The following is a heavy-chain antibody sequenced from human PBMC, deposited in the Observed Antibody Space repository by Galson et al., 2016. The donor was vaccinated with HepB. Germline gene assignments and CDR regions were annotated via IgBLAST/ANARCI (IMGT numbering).Heavy chain of an antibody. CDR2: INSDGSST. Sequence: SLRLSCAASGFTFSTYWMHRVRQAPGKGLVWVSRINSDGSSTGFADSVKGRFTISRDNAKNTLYLQMNSLRAEDTAVYYCARGGSRPLDYWGQGTLVTVSS. CDR1: GFTFSTYW. CDR3: ARGGSRPLDY. J-gene: IGHJ4*02. D-gene: IGHD1-26*01. V-gene: IGHV3-74*01.